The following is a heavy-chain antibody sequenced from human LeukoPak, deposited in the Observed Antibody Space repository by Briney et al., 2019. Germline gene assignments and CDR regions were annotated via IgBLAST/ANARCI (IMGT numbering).Heavy chain of an antibody. D-gene: IGHD2-2*01. CDR1: GDSISSGYH. J-gene: IGHJ5*02. CDR3: AKGRHCSSGSCDVFDP. Sequence: SETLSHTCTLSGDSISSGYHWAWIRQPPGRGLEWIGSIYHSGNTQYNPSLERRVTISVDKSNSQFSVRLNSVTAADTAVYFCAKGRHCSSGSCDVFDPWGQGTLVAVSS. V-gene: IGHV4-38-2*02. CDR2: IYHSGNT.